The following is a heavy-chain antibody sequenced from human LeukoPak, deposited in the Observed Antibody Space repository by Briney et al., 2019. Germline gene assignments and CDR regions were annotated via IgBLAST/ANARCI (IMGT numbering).Heavy chain of an antibody. J-gene: IGHJ4*02. D-gene: IGHD3-22*01. CDR3: ARYGGYEIDY. Sequence: ASLKVSSKASVYTFTTYGITWVRLAPGQGPEWMGWITAYNGDTNYVQNLQSTVTMTADTSTSTAHMELRSLRSGDTAVYYCARYGGYEIDYWGQGTLVTVSS. CDR1: VYTFTTYG. CDR2: ITAYNGDT. V-gene: IGHV1-18*01.